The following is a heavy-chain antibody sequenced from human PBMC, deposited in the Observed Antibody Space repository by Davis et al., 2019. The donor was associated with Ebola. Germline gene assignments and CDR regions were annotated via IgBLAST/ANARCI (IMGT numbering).Heavy chain of an antibody. V-gene: IGHV3-23*01. CDR3: ARHSSVANREGSDY. CDR2: ISGSGGST. D-gene: IGHD6-6*01. CDR1: GFTFSSYA. J-gene: IGHJ4*02. Sequence: GGSLRLSCAASGFTFSSYAMSWVRQAPGKGLEWVSAISGSGGSTYYADSVKGRFTISRDNSKNTLYLQMNSLKASDTAMYYCARHSSVANREGSDYWGQGTLVTISS.